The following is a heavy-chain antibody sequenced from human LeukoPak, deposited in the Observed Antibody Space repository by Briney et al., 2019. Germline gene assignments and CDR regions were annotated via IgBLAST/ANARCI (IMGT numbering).Heavy chain of an antibody. V-gene: IGHV3-23*01. D-gene: IGHD3-10*01. CDR2: ISASGLTT. CDR3: ARELSGSYDAFDI. J-gene: IGHJ3*02. Sequence: GGSLRLSCAASGFSFSNYVMCWVRQAPGKGLESVSAISASGLTTYYADSVKGRFTISRDNSKNTLYLQMNSLRAEDTAVYYCARELSGSYDAFDIWGQGTMVTVSS. CDR1: GFSFSNYV.